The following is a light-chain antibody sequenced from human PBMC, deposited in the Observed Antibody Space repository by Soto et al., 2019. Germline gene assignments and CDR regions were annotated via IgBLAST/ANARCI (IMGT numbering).Light chain of an antibody. Sequence: EIVLTQSPGTLSLSPGERATLTCRASQSVSSSSLAWYQQKPGQAPRLLIYGASSRATGIPDRFSGSGSGTDFTLTISRLEPEDLAVYYCQQFVSSPFTFGPGTKVDIK. V-gene: IGKV3-20*01. J-gene: IGKJ3*01. CDR3: QQFVSSPFT. CDR2: GAS. CDR1: QSVSSSS.